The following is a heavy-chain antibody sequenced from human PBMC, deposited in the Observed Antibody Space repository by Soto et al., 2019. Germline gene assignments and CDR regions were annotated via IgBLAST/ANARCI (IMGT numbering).Heavy chain of an antibody. D-gene: IGHD6-13*01. Sequence: GVSLRLPWAPCRCTFSPAWVSWVRQAPGKGLERVGRSKSKTDGATTDYAAPVKGRLTPSRDDPKNTLYLQMNSLKTQDTAVYYCAVIASGIAFDYWGQGTLVTVSS. CDR1: RCTFSPAW. J-gene: IGHJ4*02. CDR3: AVIASGIAFDY. V-gene: IGHV3-15*01. CDR2: SKSKTDGATT.